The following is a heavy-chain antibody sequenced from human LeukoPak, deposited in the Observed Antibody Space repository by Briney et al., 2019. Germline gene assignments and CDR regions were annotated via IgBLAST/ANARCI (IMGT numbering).Heavy chain of an antibody. V-gene: IGHV3-48*02. D-gene: IGHD5-12*01. CDR1: GFTFSSYS. CDR3: AREGIAGPSGYDGFDI. Sequence: GGSLRLSCAASGFTFSSYSMNWVRQAPGKGLEWLSNIGPGDRTLYNADTVQGRFTISRDNAKNSVYLQMSSLRDEDTGVYYCAREGIAGPSGYDGFDIWGQGTVVTVSS. J-gene: IGHJ3*02. CDR2: IGPGDRTL.